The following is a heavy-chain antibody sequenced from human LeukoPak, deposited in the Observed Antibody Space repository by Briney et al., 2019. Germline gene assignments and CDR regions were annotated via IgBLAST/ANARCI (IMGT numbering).Heavy chain of an antibody. CDR3: AITYYYGSGSYESSFRLYGMDV. J-gene: IGHJ6*02. CDR1: GYTFTSYG. D-gene: IGHD3-10*01. CDR2: ISAYNGNT. V-gene: IGHV1-18*01. Sequence: ASVKVSCKASGYTFTSYGISWVRQAPGQGLEWMGWISAYNGNTNYAQKLQGRVTMTKDTSTSTAYMELRSLRSDDTAVYYCAITYYYGSGSYESSFRLYGMDVWGQGTTVTVSS.